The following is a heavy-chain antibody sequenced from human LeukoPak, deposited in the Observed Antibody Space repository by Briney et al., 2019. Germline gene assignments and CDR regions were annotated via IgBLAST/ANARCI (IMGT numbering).Heavy chain of an antibody. J-gene: IGHJ6*03. CDR1: GYSISSGYY. D-gene: IGHD2-2*01. CDR3: ARAPHCSGTSCYGGGHHMEV. V-gene: IGHV4-38-2*02. CDR2: IFHSGSI. Sequence: SETLSLTCTVSGYSISSGYYWGWIRPPPGKGLEYIGSIFHSGSIHYNPSLKSRVTISVDTSKNQFSLKLSSVTAADTGVYYCARAPHCSGTSCYGGGHHMEVWGKGTTVIVS.